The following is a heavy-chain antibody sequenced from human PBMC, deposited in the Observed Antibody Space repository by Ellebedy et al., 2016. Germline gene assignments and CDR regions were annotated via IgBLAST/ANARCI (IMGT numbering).Heavy chain of an antibody. Sequence: SETLSLTCTVSGGSISSYYWGWIRQPPGKGLEWIGSIYYSGSTYYNPSLKSRVTISVDTSKNQFSLKLSSVTAADTAVYYCARGRIAVAEYWFDPWGQGTLVTVSS. J-gene: IGHJ5*02. D-gene: IGHD6-19*01. CDR3: ARGRIAVAEYWFDP. CDR2: IYYSGST. CDR1: GGSISSYY. V-gene: IGHV4-39*01.